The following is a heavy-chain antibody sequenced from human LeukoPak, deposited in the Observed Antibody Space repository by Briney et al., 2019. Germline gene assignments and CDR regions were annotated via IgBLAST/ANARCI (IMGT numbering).Heavy chain of an antibody. CDR3: AREGDGVAGTGWFDP. D-gene: IGHD6-19*01. Sequence: PGGSLRLSCVASGFTFTSYSINWVRQAPGKGLEWVSYISSSGSTIYYADSVKGRFTISRDNAKNSLYLQMNSLRAEDTAVYYCAREGDGVAGTGWFDPWGQGTLVTVSS. J-gene: IGHJ5*02. CDR1: GFTFTSYS. CDR2: ISSSGSTI. V-gene: IGHV3-48*04.